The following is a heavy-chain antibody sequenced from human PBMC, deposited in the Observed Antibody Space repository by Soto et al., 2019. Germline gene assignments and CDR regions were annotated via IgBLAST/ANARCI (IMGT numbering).Heavy chain of an antibody. CDR3: AREGPGYDFWSGYYRGWFDP. V-gene: IGHV3-11*01. J-gene: IGHJ5*02. CDR1: GFTFSDYY. D-gene: IGHD3-3*01. CDR2: ISSSGSTI. Sequence: QVQLVESGGGLVQPGGSLRLSCAASGFTFSDYYMSWIRQAPGKGLEWVSYISSSGSTIYYADSVKGRFTISRDNAKNSLYLQMNSLRAEDTAVYYCAREGPGYDFWSGYYRGWFDPWGQGTLVTVSS.